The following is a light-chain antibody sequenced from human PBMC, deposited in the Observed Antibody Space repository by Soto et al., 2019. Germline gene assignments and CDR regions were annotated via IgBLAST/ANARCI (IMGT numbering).Light chain of an antibody. CDR3: QSYDSSPRGYV. Sequence: QSGLTQPPSVSGAPGQSVTISCTGSSSNIGAGYDVHWYQQLPGTAPKLLIYGNSNRPSGVPDRFSGSKSDTSASLAITGLQAEDEADYYCQSYDSSPRGYVFGTGTKVTVL. CDR1: SSNIGAGYD. CDR2: GNS. J-gene: IGLJ1*01. V-gene: IGLV1-40*01.